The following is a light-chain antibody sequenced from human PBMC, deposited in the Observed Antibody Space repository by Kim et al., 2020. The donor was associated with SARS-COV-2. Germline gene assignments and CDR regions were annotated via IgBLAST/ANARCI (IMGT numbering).Light chain of an antibody. V-gene: IGLV2-14*03. CDR1: SSYVGGYNY. CDR3: SSYTSSSTPG. CDR2: DVS. J-gene: IGLJ2*01. Sequence: GQSITISCTGTSSYVGGYNYVSWYQQHPGKAPKLMIYDVSNRPSGVSNRFSGSKSGNTASLTISGLQAEDEADYYCSSYTSSSTPGFGGGTQLTVL.